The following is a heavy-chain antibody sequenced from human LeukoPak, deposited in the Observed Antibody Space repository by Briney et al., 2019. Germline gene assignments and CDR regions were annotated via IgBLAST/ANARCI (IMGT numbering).Heavy chain of an antibody. CDR1: GFTFSSYS. CDR2: ISSSSSTI. V-gene: IGHV3-48*01. D-gene: IGHD1-1*01. CDR3: ARDSDWNDGSFDY. J-gene: IGHJ4*02. Sequence: LPGGSLRLSCVASGFTFSSYSMNWVRQAPGKGLEWVSHISSSSSTIYYADSVKGRFTVSRDSAKNSLYLQMNSLRAEDTAVYYCARDSDWNDGSFDYWGQGTLVTVSS.